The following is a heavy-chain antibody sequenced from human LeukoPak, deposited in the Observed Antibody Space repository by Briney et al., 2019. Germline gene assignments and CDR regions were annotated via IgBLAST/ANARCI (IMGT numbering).Heavy chain of an antibody. J-gene: IGHJ4*02. CDR3: ARHFGGSSEFDY. D-gene: IGHD3-3*01. CDR1: GGSISSYY. Sequence: SETLSLTCTVSGGSISSYYWSWIRQPPQKGPEWIGYTYYSGSTNYNPSLKSRVTISVDTSENQFSLKLSSVTAADMGVYYCARHFGGSSEFDYWGQGALVTVSS. CDR2: TYYSGST. V-gene: IGHV4-59*08.